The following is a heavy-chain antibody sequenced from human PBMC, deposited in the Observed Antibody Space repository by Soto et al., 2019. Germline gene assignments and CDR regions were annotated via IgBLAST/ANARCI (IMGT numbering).Heavy chain of an antibody. CDR2: IKPNNSDK. V-gene: IGHV5-51*01. J-gene: IGHJ3*02. CDR3: ARHQAEQSVFDI. D-gene: IGHD1-26*01. Sequence: ETLDIRSGTAGYSFTFFWVAWVRQVPGKGLERMEIIKPNNSDKRYRPASQGQATTSAAESITAAFQQCSSMKASKTGMYYCARHQAEQSVFDIWGQGTMVTVSS. CDR1: GYSFTFFW.